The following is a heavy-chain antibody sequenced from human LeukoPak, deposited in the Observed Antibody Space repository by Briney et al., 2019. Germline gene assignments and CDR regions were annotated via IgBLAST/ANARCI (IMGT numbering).Heavy chain of an antibody. Sequence: KPSETLSLTCAVYGGSFSGHYWSWIRQPPGKGLEWIGEINHSGSTNYNSSLKSRVTISVDTSKNQFSLKLSSVTAADTAVYYCARDSGFGELLYNYWGQGTLVTVSS. J-gene: IGHJ4*02. CDR1: GGSFSGHY. D-gene: IGHD3-10*01. V-gene: IGHV4-34*01. CDR2: INHSGST. CDR3: ARDSGFGELLYNY.